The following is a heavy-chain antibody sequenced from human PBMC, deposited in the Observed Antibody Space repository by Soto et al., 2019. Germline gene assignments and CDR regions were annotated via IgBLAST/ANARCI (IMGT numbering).Heavy chain of an antibody. Sequence: QVQLVESGGGVVQPGRSLRLSCAASGFTFSSYGMHWVRQAPGKGLEWVAVISYDGSNKYYADSVKGRFTISRDNSKNTLYLQMNSLRAEDTAVYYCAKTGCSGGSCYDGIYYYYYGMDVWGQGTTVTVSS. CDR3: AKTGCSGGSCYDGIYYYYYGMDV. V-gene: IGHV3-30*18. D-gene: IGHD2-15*01. J-gene: IGHJ6*02. CDR1: GFTFSSYG. CDR2: ISYDGSNK.